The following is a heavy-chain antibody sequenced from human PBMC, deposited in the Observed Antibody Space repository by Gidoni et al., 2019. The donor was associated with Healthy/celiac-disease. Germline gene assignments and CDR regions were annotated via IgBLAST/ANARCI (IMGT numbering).Heavy chain of an antibody. V-gene: IGHV4-30-2*01. CDR3: AREKWELRVFDY. J-gene: IGHJ4*02. CDR1: GGSISRGGYS. CDR2: IYHSGST. D-gene: IGHD1-26*01. Sequence: QLQLQESGSGLVKPSQTLSLTCAVSGGSISRGGYSGSWIRQPPGKGLEWIGYIYHSGSTYSHPSLKSRVTISVDRSKNQFSLKLSSVTAADTAVYYCAREKWELRVFDYWGQGTLVTVSS.